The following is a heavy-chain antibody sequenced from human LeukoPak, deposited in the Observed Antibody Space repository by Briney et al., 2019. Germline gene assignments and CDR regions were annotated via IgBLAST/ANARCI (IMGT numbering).Heavy chain of an antibody. CDR1: GFTFSTYW. Sequence: GGSLRLSCAASGFTFSTYWMHWVRQAPGERLVWVSRIKSDGSDTSYADSVKGRFTISRDNAKNTLYLQMNSLRAEDTAVYYCARGFWTGVEYWGQGALVTVSS. CDR2: IKSDGSDT. V-gene: IGHV3-74*01. D-gene: IGHD3/OR15-3a*01. CDR3: ARGFWTGVEY. J-gene: IGHJ4*02.